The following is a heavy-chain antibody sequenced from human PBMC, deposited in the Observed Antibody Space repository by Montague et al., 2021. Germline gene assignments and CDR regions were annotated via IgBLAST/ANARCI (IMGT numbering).Heavy chain of an antibody. CDR3: ARVFSSWYVGWFDP. Sequence: ETLSLTCTVSGASITSNIFYWGWTRQSPGKGLEWIGSFFYSGNSFSQPSLKSRITMAVDTSKNQFSLKLSSVTAADTAIYYCARVFSSWYVGWFDPWGQGTLVTVSS. V-gene: IGHV4-39*07. CDR2: FFYSGNS. D-gene: IGHD6-13*01. CDR1: GASITSNIFY. J-gene: IGHJ5*02.